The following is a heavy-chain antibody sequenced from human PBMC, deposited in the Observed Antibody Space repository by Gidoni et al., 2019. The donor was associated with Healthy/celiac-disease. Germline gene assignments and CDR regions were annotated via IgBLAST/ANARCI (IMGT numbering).Heavy chain of an antibody. Sequence: QVQLVESGGGLVKPGGSLRPSCSASGFTFSDYYMSWIRQAPGKGLEWVSYISSSSSYTNYADSVKGRFTISRDNAKNSLYLQMNSLRAEDTAVYYCARDRGAAGRYYYGMDVWGQGTTVTVSS. CDR1: GFTFSDYY. V-gene: IGHV3-11*05. J-gene: IGHJ6*02. CDR3: ARDRGAAGRYYYGMDV. D-gene: IGHD6-13*01. CDR2: ISSSSSYT.